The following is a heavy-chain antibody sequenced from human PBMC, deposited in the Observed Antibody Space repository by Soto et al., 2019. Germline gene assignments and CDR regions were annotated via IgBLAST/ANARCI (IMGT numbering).Heavy chain of an antibody. CDR2: ISAYNGNT. J-gene: IGHJ4*02. CDR3: ARKSLGEVAGTTIDY. Sequence: ASVKVSCKASGYTFTSYGISWVRQAPGQGLEWMGWISAYNGNTNYAQKLQGRVTMTTDTSTSTAYMELRSLRSDDTAVYYCARKSLGEVAGTTIDYWGQGTLVTVSS. D-gene: IGHD6-19*01. CDR1: GYTFTSYG. V-gene: IGHV1-18*01.